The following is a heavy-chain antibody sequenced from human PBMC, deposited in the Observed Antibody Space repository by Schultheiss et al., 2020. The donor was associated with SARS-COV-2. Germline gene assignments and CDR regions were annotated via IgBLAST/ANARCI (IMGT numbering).Heavy chain of an antibody. CDR3: ARSLWGPTTRHYFDQ. CDR1: GFIFTSSA. V-gene: IGHV1-69*10. CDR2: IIPILGLP. J-gene: IGHJ4*02. Sequence: SVKVSCKASGFIFTSSAMQWVRQAPGQGLEWMGGIIPILGLPNSAQKFQGRVTITRDMSTSTAYMELSSLRSEDTAVYYCARSLWGPTTRHYFDQWGQGTLVTVSS. D-gene: IGHD2-21*01.